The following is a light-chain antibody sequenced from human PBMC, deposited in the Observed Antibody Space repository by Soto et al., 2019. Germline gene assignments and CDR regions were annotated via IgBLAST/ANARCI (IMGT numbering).Light chain of an antibody. CDR1: SSDVGGYNY. J-gene: IGLJ3*02. Sequence: QSALTQPASVSGSPGQSITISCTGTSSDVGGYNYVSWYQQHPGKAPKLMIYEVSKRPSGVPVRFSGSKSGNTASLTVSGLQAEDEADYYCNSYAGSNNWVFGGGTQLTVL. CDR2: EVS. V-gene: IGLV2-8*01. CDR3: NSYAGSNNWV.